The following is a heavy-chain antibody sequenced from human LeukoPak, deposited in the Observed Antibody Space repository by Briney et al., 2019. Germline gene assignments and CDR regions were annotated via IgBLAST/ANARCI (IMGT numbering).Heavy chain of an antibody. CDR2: ISNGGGSA. D-gene: IGHD3-16*01. Sequence: GGSLRLSCAASGFTFSSYPMSWVRQAPGKGLQWVSAISNGGGSAYYADSVKGRFTISRDNSKNTLYLQMNSLRAEDTAVYYCAKFAPGWGDGMDVWGQGTTVTVSS. CDR3: AKFAPGWGDGMDV. CDR1: GFTFSSYP. J-gene: IGHJ6*02. V-gene: IGHV3-23*01.